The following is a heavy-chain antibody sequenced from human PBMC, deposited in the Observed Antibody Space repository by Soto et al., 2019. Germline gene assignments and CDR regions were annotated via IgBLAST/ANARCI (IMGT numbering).Heavy chain of an antibody. J-gene: IGHJ5*02. CDR3: ATDRGSSSWLINWFDP. CDR1: GYTLTELS. Sequence: ASVKVSCKVSGYTLTELSMHWVRQAPGKGLEWMGGFDPEDGETIYAQKFQGRVTMTEDTSTDTAYMELSSLRSEDTAVYYCATDRGSSSWLINWFDPWGPGTLVTVST. V-gene: IGHV1-24*01. CDR2: FDPEDGET. D-gene: IGHD6-13*01.